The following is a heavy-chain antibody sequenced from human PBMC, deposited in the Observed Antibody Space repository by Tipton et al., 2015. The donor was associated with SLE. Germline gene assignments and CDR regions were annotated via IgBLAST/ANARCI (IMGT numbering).Heavy chain of an antibody. J-gene: IGHJ6*03. CDR3: ARIPRISRPYYMDV. CDR1: GFTFSRHW. CDR2: IHEDGGEK. Sequence: SLRLSCAASGFTFSRHWMSWGRQPLGEGLEWVANIHEDGGEKYYVDSVKGRFTISRDNAENSLCLQMNSLRAEDTAVYYCARIPRISRPYYMDVWGKGTTVTVSS. V-gene: IGHV3-7*01.